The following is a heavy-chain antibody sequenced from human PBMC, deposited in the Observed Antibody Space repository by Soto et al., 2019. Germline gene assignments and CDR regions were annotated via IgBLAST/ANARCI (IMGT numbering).Heavy chain of an antibody. J-gene: IGHJ5*02. CDR2: INHSGST. D-gene: IGHD1-26*01. Sequence: VSLTCAVYGGSFSGYYWSWIRQPPGKGLEWIGEINHSGSTNYNPSLKSRVTISVDTSKNQFSLKLSSVTAADTAVYYCARVIRIGGWFDPWGQGTMVTVSS. V-gene: IGHV4-34*01. CDR1: GGSFSGYY. CDR3: ARVIRIGGWFDP.